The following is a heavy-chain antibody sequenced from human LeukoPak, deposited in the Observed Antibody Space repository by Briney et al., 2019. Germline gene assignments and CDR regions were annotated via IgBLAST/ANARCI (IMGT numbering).Heavy chain of an antibody. CDR3: ARGLGPGNWFDP. Sequence: SETLSLTCNVSGYVISRGYFWGWTRQPPGKALEWIGSISHSGITYYNPSLKSRVTISVDTSKNQFSLKLSSVTAADTAMFYCARGLGPGNWFDPWGQGTLVTVSS. D-gene: IGHD3-10*01. CDR1: GYVISRGYF. V-gene: IGHV4-38-2*02. CDR2: ISHSGIT. J-gene: IGHJ5*02.